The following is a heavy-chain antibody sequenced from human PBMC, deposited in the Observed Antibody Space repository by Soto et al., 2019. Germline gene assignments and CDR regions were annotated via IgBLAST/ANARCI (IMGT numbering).Heavy chain of an antibody. J-gene: IGHJ4*02. CDR2: LSSSGGVP. CDR1: GFPFSAYG. CDR3: AKRPGMAVAGSRLDS. D-gene: IGHD6-19*01. Sequence: EVQLLESGGGLVKPGGSLRLSGAGSGFPFSAYGMTWVRQAPGKGLEWVSGLSSSGGVPYYADSVKGRFTISRDNSKNMLFLQMESLRVEDTALYYCAKRPGMAVAGSRLDSWGQGTLVTVSS. V-gene: IGHV3-23*01.